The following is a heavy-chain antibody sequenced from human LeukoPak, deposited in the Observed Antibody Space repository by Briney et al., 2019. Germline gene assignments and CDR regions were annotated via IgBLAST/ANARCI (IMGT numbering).Heavy chain of an antibody. CDR1: GFTFSSYA. D-gene: IGHD4-17*01. CDR2: ISGSGGST. V-gene: IGHV3-23*01. J-gene: IGHJ4*02. Sequence: GSLRLSCAASGFTFSSYAMSWVRQAPGKGLEWVSAISGSGGSTYYADSVKGRFTISRDNSKNTLYLQMNSLRAEDTAVYYCAKDLSYGDMFDYWGQGTLVTVSS. CDR3: AKDLSYGDMFDY.